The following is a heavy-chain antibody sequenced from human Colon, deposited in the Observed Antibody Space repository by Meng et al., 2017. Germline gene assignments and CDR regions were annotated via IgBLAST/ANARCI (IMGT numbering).Heavy chain of an antibody. Sequence: GGSLRLSCEASGFIFSNFWMTWVRQAPGKGLEWVASIKEDGSEKFYLDSVKGRFTVTRATANNSLYLQMISLRVEDTAVYYCARPTFYGSGSPKSQHFQHWGQGTLVTVSS. V-gene: IGHV3-7*01. CDR1: GFIFSNFW. CDR2: IKEDGSEK. D-gene: IGHD3-10*01. J-gene: IGHJ1*01. CDR3: ARPTFYGSGSPKSQHFQH.